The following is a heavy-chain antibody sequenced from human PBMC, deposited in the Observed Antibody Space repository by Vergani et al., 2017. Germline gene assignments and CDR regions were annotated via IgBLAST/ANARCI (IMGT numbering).Heavy chain of an antibody. J-gene: IGHJ3*02. V-gene: IGHV3-21*04. CDR2: ISSSSSYI. CDR3: AKSTRGEGWFDAFDI. CDR1: GFTFSSYS. Sequence: EVQLVESGGGLVKPGGSLRLSCAASGFTFSSYSMNWVRQAPGKGLEWVSSISSSSSYIYYADSVKGRFTISRDNAKNSLYLQMNSLRAEDTAVYYCAKSTRGEGWFDAFDIWGQGTMVTVSS. D-gene: IGHD3-10*01.